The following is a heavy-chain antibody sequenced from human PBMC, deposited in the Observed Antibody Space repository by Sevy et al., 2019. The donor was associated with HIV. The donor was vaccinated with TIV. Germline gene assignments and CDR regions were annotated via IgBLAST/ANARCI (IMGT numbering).Heavy chain of an antibody. CDR2: IRSSSSYR. CDR3: ARASGYYDSSGYYDY. V-gene: IGHV3-21*01. D-gene: IGHD3-22*01. J-gene: IGHJ4*02. CDR1: GFTFSSSS. Sequence: GSLRLSCAASGFTFSSSSMSWVRQAPGKGLEWVSSIRSSSSYRYYADSVKGRFTISRDNAKNSLYLQMNSLRVEDTALYYCARASGYYDSSGYYDYWGQGTLVTVSS.